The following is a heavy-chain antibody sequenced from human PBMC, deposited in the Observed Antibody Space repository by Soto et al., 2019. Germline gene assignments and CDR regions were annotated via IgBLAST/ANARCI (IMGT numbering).Heavy chain of an antibody. CDR1: GYTFTSYY. V-gene: IGHV1-2*02. CDR2: INPITGGT. CDR3: ARNYYDSSDRDYLDY. J-gene: IGHJ4*02. Sequence: ASVKVSCKASGYTFTSYYIHWVRQAPGQGLEWMGWINPITGGTNYAPKFQGRVTKTRDTSITTAYMELSRLRSDDTAVYYCARNYYDSSDRDYLDYWGQGTPVTVSS. D-gene: IGHD3-22*01.